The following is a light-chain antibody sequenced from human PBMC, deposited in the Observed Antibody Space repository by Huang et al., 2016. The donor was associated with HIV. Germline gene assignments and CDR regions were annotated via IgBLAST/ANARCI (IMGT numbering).Light chain of an antibody. CDR2: AAS. CDR3: QQSYNAPRT. Sequence: DIQMTQSPSSLSAFVGDKGTITCRASENIRKYLNWYQQKPGKAPHLLLYAASSLQSWVPSRFSGSGTGTDFNLTINSLQPEDYATYFCQQSYNAPRTFGQGTKVEIK. J-gene: IGKJ1*01. V-gene: IGKV1-39*01. CDR1: ENIRKY.